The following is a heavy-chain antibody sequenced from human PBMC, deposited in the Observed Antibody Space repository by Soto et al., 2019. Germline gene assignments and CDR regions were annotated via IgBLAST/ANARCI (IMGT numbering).Heavy chain of an antibody. V-gene: IGHV3-7*04. Sequence: EVQLVESGGGLVQPGGSLTLSCAASGFTFSTYWMFCVRQAPGKGLEWVATIKQDGSEKIYVDSVKGGFAISRDNAKNALKLQRNSLRAEDTAVYFCAGARGWIIENWGQGTLITVFS. CDR2: IKQDGSEK. D-gene: IGHD2-2*03. CDR3: AGARGWIIEN. CDR1: GFTFSTYW. J-gene: IGHJ4*02.